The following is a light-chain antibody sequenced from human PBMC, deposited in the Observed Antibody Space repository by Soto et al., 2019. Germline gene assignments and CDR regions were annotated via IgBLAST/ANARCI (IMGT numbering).Light chain of an antibody. CDR2: EVT. Sequence: QSVLTQPASVSGSPGQSIAISCTGTRSDVGAYNYVSWYQQHPGKAPKLMISEVTNRPSGVSDRFSGSKSGNTASLTISGLQAKDEADYYCRSFTSRFTFVFGTGTNVTVL. CDR1: RSDVGAYNY. CDR3: RSFTSRFTFV. J-gene: IGLJ1*01. V-gene: IGLV2-14*01.